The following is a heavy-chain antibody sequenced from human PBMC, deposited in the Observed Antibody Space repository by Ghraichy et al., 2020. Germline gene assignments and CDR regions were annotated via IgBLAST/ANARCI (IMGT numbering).Heavy chain of an antibody. D-gene: IGHD4-17*01. Sequence: GGSLRLSCAASGFTVSSNYMSWVRQAPGKGLEWVSVIYSGGSTYYADSVKGRFTISRDNSKNTLYLQMNSLRAEDTAVYYCARRVTTVTTRLRGLYFDLWGRGTLVTVSS. CDR2: IYSGGST. CDR3: ARRVTTVTTRLRGLYFDL. CDR1: GFTVSSNY. J-gene: IGHJ2*01. V-gene: IGHV3-53*01.